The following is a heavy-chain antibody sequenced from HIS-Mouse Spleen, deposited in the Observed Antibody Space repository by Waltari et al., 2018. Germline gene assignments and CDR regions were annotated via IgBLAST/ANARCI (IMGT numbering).Heavy chain of an antibody. Sequence: EVQLVESGGGLVKPGGSLRLSCAASGFTFSSYSMNWVRQAPGKGLEWVSSISSSSSYIYYADAVKGRFTISRDNAKNSLYLQMNSLRAEDTAVYYCARDPSGYDNHWGQGTLVTVSS. D-gene: IGHD5-12*01. CDR2: ISSSSSYI. CDR3: ARDPSGYDNH. V-gene: IGHV3-21*01. J-gene: IGHJ5*02. CDR1: GFTFSSYS.